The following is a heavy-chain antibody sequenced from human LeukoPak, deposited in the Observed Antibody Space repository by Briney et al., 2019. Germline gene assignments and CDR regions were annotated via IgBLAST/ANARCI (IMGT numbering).Heavy chain of an antibody. J-gene: IGHJ4*02. CDR2: INPSGGST. V-gene: IGHV1-46*01. CDR3: ARAGSGVLLDY. Sequence: ASVKVSCKASGYTFTSYYMHWVRQAPGQGLEWMGIINPSGGSTSYAQEFQGRVTMTRDTSTSTVYMELSSLRSEDTAVYYCARAGSGVLLDYWGQGTLVTVSS. CDR1: GYTFTSYY. D-gene: IGHD3-10*01.